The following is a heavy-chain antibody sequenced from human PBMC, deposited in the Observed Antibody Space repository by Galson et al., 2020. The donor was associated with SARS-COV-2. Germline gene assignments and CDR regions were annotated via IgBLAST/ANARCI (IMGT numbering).Heavy chain of an antibody. D-gene: IGHD6-6*01. CDR2: IYYSGST. J-gene: IGHJ6*02. CDR3: ARHPLRDWKLVSYYYGMYV. Sequence: SETLSLTCTVSGGSISSSSYYWGWIRQPPGKGLEWIGSIYYSGSTYYNPSLKSRVTISVDTSKNQFSLKLSSVTAADTAVYYCARHPLRDWKLVSYYYGMYVWGQGTTVTVSS. CDR1: GGSISSSSYY. V-gene: IGHV4-39*01.